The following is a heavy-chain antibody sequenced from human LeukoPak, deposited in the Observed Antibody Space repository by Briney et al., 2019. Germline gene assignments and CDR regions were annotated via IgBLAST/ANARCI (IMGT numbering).Heavy chain of an antibody. Sequence: PGRSLRLSCAASRFTFSRNNMHWVRQAPGKGLEWVAFIQYDGKNEYYANSVKGRFTISKDNSKNTLYLQMNSLKAEDTAVYYCAKDSGHDGYAFDIWGPGTMVTVSS. CDR2: IQYDGKNE. CDR1: RFTFSRNN. J-gene: IGHJ3*02. D-gene: IGHD5-24*01. CDR3: AKDSGHDGYAFDI. V-gene: IGHV3-30*02.